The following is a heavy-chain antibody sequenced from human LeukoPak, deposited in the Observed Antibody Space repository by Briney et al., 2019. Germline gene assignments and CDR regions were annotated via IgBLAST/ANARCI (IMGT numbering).Heavy chain of an antibody. J-gene: IGHJ4*02. V-gene: IGHV1-2*02. D-gene: IGHD3-22*01. CDR2: INPNSGGT. Sequence: ASVKVSCKASGYTFTVYYMHWVRQAPGQGLEWMGWINPNSGGTNYAQKFQGRVTMTRDTSISTAYMELSRLRSDDTAVYYCARAQMPMIVVVITDLSFDYWGQGTLVTVSS. CDR1: GYTFTVYY. CDR3: ARAQMPMIVVVITDLSFDY.